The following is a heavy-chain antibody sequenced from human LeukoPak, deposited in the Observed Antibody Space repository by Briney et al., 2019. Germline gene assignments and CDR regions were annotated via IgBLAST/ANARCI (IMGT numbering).Heavy chain of an antibody. D-gene: IGHD2-15*01. Sequence: PSETLSLTCTVSGASISSYHWRWVRQSPGKGLEWIGYLYFTGATNYNPSLKSRVTTSVDTSKNQFSLKLSSVTAADTAVYYCASLRHSDIVFYYWGQGALVTVSS. CDR2: LYFTGAT. CDR1: GASISSYH. CDR3: ASLRHSDIVFYY. V-gene: IGHV4-59*01. J-gene: IGHJ4*02.